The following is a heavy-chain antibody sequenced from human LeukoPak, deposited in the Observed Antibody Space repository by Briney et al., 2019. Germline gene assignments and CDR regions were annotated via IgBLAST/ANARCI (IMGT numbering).Heavy chain of an antibody. CDR3: ARAPPVLRFLEWLDETSYYFDY. CDR1: GGSISSSSYY. CDR2: IHTSGST. V-gene: IGHV4-61*02. D-gene: IGHD3-3*01. Sequence: PSETLSLTCTVSGGSISSSSYYWSWIRQPAGKGLEWIGRIHTSGSTNYSPSLKSRVTISVDTSKNQFSLKLSSVTAADTAVYYCARAPPVLRFLEWLDETSYYFDYWGQGTLVTVSS. J-gene: IGHJ4*02.